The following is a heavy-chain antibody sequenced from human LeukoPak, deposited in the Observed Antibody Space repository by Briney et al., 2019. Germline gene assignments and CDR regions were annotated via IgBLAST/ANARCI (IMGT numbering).Heavy chain of an antibody. CDR2: INPNSGGT. V-gene: IGHV1-2*04. CDR1: GYTFTGYY. Sequence: GASVTVSCKASGYTFTGYYMHWVRQAPGQGLEWMGWINPNSGGTNYAQKFQGWVTMTRDTSISTAYMELSRLRSDDTAVYYCATYMVRGVIITGGFDYWGQGALVTVSS. CDR3: ATYMVRGVIITGGFDY. D-gene: IGHD3-10*01. J-gene: IGHJ4*02.